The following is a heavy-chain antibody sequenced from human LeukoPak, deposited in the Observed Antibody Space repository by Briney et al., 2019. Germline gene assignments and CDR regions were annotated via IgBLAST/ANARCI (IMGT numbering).Heavy chain of an antibody. CDR2: INPSGGST. Sequence: ASVKVSCKASGYTFTSYYMHWVRQAPGQGLEWMGIINPSGGSTSYAQKFQGRVTMTRDMSTSTVYMELSSLRSEDTAVYYCARGDGITMVRGVRVAFDIWGQGTMVTVSS. CDR1: GYTFTSYY. CDR3: ARGDGITMVRGVRVAFDI. J-gene: IGHJ3*02. V-gene: IGHV1-46*01. D-gene: IGHD3-10*01.